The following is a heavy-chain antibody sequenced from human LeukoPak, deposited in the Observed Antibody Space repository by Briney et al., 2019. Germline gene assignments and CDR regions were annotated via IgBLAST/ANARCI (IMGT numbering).Heavy chain of an antibody. D-gene: IGHD1-26*01. Sequence: ASGKVSCKASGYTFTGYYLHWVRQAPGQGLEWMGWINPHSGVTTFPQKFQGRVTMTMDTSISTTYMELNRLRSDDTAVYYCARDQVAATSAHNFDYWGQGTLVTVSS. CDR2: INPHSGVT. CDR3: ARDQVAATSAHNFDY. V-gene: IGHV1-2*02. CDR1: GYTFTGYY. J-gene: IGHJ4*02.